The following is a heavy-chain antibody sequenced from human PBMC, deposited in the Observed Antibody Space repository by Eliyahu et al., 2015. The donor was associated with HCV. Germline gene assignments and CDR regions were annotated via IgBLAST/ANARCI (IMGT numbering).Heavy chain of an antibody. Sequence: EVQLVESGGGLVQPGRSLRLSCXASGFTFXXXAMHWVRQAPGKGLEWVSGISWNSGSIGYADSVKGRFTISRDNAKNSLYLXMNSLRAEDTALYYCAKMGGYQSYYYYGMDVWGQGTTVTVSS. D-gene: IGHD3-16*01. CDR2: ISWNSGSI. J-gene: IGHJ6*02. CDR1: GFTFXXXA. V-gene: IGHV3-9*01. CDR3: AKMGGYQSYYYYGMDV.